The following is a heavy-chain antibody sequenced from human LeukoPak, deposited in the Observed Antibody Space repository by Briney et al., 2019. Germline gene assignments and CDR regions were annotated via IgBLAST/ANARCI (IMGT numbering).Heavy chain of an antibody. V-gene: IGHV4-59*08. CDR2: IYYNGTT. Sequence: SETLSLTCTVSGGSISSYYWSWIRQPPEKGLEWIGYIYYNGTTNYNPSLKSRVTISVDTSRNQFSLKLNSVTAADTAVYYCARQCCPAVAGTFFDYWGQGTPVTVSS. CDR1: GGSISSYY. CDR3: ARQCCPAVAGTFFDY. D-gene: IGHD6-19*01. J-gene: IGHJ4*02.